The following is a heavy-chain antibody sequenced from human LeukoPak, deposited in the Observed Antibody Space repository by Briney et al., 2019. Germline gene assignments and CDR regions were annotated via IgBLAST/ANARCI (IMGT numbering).Heavy chain of an antibody. CDR2: IIPIFGTA. Sequence: GASVKVSCKASGGTFSSYAISWVRQAPGQGLEWMGGIIPIFGTANYAQKFQGRVTITADESTSTAYMELSSLRSEDTAVYYCARSQYHYYGSGSYGQYFDYWGQGTLVTVSS. D-gene: IGHD3-10*01. CDR1: GGTFSSYA. J-gene: IGHJ4*02. CDR3: ARSQYHYYGSGSYGQYFDY. V-gene: IGHV1-69*13.